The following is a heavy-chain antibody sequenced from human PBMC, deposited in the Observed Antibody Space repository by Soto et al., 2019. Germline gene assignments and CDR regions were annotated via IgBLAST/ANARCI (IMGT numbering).Heavy chain of an antibody. D-gene: IGHD6-13*01. J-gene: IGHJ4*01. CDR3: ARGGSSWSAEYYGH. CDR1: GYTFTNYG. Sequence: ASLKVSCKASGYTFTNYGISWVRQAPGQGPEWMGWISGFNGNTKYARKVQGRVTLTTDTSATSAYMALRGLRCDDTAGFYCARGGSSWSAEYYGHGGHGTLFTVFS. V-gene: IGHV1-18*04. CDR2: ISGFNGNT.